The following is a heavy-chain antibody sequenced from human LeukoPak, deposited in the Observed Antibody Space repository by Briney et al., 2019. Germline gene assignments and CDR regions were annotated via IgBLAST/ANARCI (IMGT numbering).Heavy chain of an antibody. Sequence: GGSLRLSCAASGFSFNSYAMHWVRQAPGKGLEWVAVISYDGTNKYYADSVKGRFTISRDNSKNTLYLQMNSLRVEDTAVYYCARGQGYDILTGNTYGMDVWGQGTTVTVS. CDR3: ARGQGYDILTGNTYGMDV. J-gene: IGHJ6*02. CDR1: GFSFNSYA. CDR2: ISYDGTNK. V-gene: IGHV3-30-3*01. D-gene: IGHD3-9*01.